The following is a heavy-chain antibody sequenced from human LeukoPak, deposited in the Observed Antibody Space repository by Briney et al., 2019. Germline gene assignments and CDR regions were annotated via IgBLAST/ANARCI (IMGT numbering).Heavy chain of an antibody. CDR3: ASYNSSSSIAGFDY. J-gene: IGHJ4*02. Sequence: SETLSLTCTVSGYSISSGYYWGWIRQPPGKGLEWIGSIYHSGSTYYNPSLKSRVTISVDTSKNQFSLKLSSVTAADTAVYYCASYNSSSSIAGFDYWGQGTLVTVSS. V-gene: IGHV4-38-2*02. CDR2: IYHSGST. D-gene: IGHD6-13*01. CDR1: GYSISSGYY.